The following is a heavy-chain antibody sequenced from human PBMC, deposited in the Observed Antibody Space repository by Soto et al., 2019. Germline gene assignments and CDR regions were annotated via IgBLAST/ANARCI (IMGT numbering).Heavy chain of an antibody. D-gene: IGHD3-10*01. CDR2: MSYDGTTK. CDR3: AREVLCSRYFDY. CDR1: GFIFSNYV. V-gene: IGHV3-30-3*01. Sequence: QVQLVESGGGVVQPGRSLRLSCAASGFIFSNYVMYWVRQAPGKGLEWVAFMSYDGTTKSYADSVKGRFTISRDNSQNNLYLQMNSLRPDDTGVYYCAREVLCSRYFDYWGEGTLVTVSS. J-gene: IGHJ4*02.